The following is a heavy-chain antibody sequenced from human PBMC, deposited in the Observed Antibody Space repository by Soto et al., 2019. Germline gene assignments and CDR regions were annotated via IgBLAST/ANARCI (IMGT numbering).Heavy chain of an antibody. CDR3: ARDRSYSLDV. CDR1: GSTFSNDW. Sequence: PGGSLRLSXAVSGSTFSNDWMHWVRQAPGKGLVWVSHINSDGSSTNYADFVKGRFTIARDNAKNTVYLQMNSLRAEDTAVYYCARDRSYSLDVWGQGTTVTVSS. V-gene: IGHV3-74*01. CDR2: INSDGSST. J-gene: IGHJ6*02.